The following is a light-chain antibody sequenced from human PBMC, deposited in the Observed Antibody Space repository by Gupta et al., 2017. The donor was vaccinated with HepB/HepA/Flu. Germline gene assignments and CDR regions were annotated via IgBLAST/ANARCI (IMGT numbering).Light chain of an antibody. CDR1: KLGDKY. CDR2: QDT. CDR3: QAWDSSTRYV. V-gene: IGLV3-1*01. J-gene: IGLJ1*01. Sequence: SYELTQPPSVSVSPGPTASITCSGDKLGDKYACWYQQKPGQSPVLVIYQDTKRPSGIPERCSGSNSGNTATLTISGTQAMDEADYYCQAWDSSTRYVFGTGNKVTVL.